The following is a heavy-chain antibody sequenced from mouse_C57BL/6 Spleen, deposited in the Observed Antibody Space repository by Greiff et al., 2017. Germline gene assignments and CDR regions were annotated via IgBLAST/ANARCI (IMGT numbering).Heavy chain of an antibody. J-gene: IGHJ2*01. CDR1: GYAFSSYW. D-gene: IGHD2-1*01. Sequence: QVQLKQSGAELVKPGASVKISCKASGYAFSSYWMNWVKQRPGKGLEWIGQIYPGDGDTNYNGKFKGKATLTADKSSSTAYMQLSSLTSEDSAVYFCARGTRNYDYFDDWGQGTTLTVSS. CDR2: IYPGDGDT. V-gene: IGHV1-80*01. CDR3: ARGTRNYDYFDD.